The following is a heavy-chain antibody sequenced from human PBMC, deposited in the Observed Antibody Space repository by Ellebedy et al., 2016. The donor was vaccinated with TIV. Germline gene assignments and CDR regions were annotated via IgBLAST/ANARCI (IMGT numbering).Heavy chain of an antibody. D-gene: IGHD3-10*01. CDR3: ARVLWFGELANWFDP. CDR2: IYYSGST. V-gene: IGHV4-30-4*01. Sequence: SETLSLXCTVSGGSISSGDYYWSWIRQPPGKGLEWIGYIYYSGSTYYSPSLKSRVTISVDTSKNQFSLKLSSVTAADTAVYYCARVLWFGELANWFDPWGQGTLVIVSS. J-gene: IGHJ5*02. CDR1: GGSISSGDYY.